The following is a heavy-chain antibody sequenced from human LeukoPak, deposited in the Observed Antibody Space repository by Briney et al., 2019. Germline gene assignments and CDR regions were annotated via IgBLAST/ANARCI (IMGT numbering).Heavy chain of an antibody. V-gene: IGHV3-48*03. CDR1: GFTFRSYE. CDR3: ARLYSYDSLDY. D-gene: IGHD3-16*02. CDR2: ISSSFTT. Sequence: PGGSLRLSCVASGFTFRSYEVNWVRQAPGKGLEWVSYISSSFTTNYADSVKGRFTISRDNAKNSLYLQMNSLRAEDTAVYYCARLYSYDSLDYWGQGTLVTVSS. J-gene: IGHJ4*02.